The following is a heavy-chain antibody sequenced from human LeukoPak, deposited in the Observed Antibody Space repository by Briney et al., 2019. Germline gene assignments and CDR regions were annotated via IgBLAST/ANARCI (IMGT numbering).Heavy chain of an antibody. CDR2: IYYSGST. D-gene: IGHD2-8*01. J-gene: IGHJ6*02. CDR3: ARDVRYYGMDV. V-gene: IGHV4-39*07. CDR1: GGSISSSSYY. Sequence: PSETLSLTCTVSGGSISSSSYYWGWIRQPPGKGLEWIGSIYYSGSTYYNPSLKSRVTISVYTSKNQFSLKLSSVTAADTAVYYCARDVRYYGMDVWGQGTTVTVSS.